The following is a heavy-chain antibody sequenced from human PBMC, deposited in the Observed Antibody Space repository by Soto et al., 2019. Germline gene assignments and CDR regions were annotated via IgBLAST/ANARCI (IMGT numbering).Heavy chain of an antibody. CDR2: IYYSGST. CDR1: GGSISSYY. CDR3: ARVSGYTRDWFDP. V-gene: IGHV4-59*01. Sequence: PSETRSRTCTVSGGSISSYYWSWIGQPPGKGLEWIGYIYYSGSTNYNPSLKSRVTISVDTSKNQFSLKLSSVTAADTAVYYCARVSGYTRDWFDPWGQGTLVTVSS. J-gene: IGHJ5*02. D-gene: IGHD3-3*01.